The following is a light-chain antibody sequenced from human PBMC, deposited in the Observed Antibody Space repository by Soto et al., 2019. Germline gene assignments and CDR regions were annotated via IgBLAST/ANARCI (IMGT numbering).Light chain of an antibody. V-gene: IGKV3-20*01. J-gene: IGKJ4*01. Sequence: EIVLTQSPGTLSLSPGERATLSCRASQSVSSSYLAWFQLKPGQAPRLLIYGASGKATGIPDRFSGRGSGTDFTLTISSLQAEDVAVYYCQQYYSTPLTFGGGTKVDIK. CDR3: QQYYSTPLT. CDR2: GAS. CDR1: QSVSSSY.